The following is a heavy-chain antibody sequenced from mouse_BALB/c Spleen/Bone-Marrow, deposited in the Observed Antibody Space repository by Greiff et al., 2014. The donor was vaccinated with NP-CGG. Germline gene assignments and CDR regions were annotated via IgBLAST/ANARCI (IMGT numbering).Heavy chain of an antibody. D-gene: IGHD2-14*01. CDR3: ASPYYRYDGFAY. V-gene: IGHV1-14*01. Sequence: QLQESGPELVKPGASVKMSCKASGYTFTSYVMHWVKQKPGQGLEWIGYINPYNDGTKYNEKFKGKATLTSDKSSSTAYMEPSSLTSEDSAVYYCASPYYRYDGFAYWGQGALVTVSA. J-gene: IGHJ3*01. CDR2: INPYNDGT. CDR1: GYTFTSYV.